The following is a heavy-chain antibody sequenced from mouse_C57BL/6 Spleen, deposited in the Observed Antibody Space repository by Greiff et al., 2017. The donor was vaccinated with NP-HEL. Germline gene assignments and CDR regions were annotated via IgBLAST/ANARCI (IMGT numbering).Heavy chain of an antibody. CDR1: GYSFTGYF. CDR2: INPYNGDT. Sequence: EVKLQQSGPELVKPGDSVKISCKASGYSFTGYFMNWVMQSHGKSLEWIGRINPYNGDTFSNQKFKGKATLTVDKSSSTAHMELRSLTSEDSAVYYCARGRSTIVTTDYAMDYWGQGTSVTVSS. D-gene: IGHD2-5*01. J-gene: IGHJ4*01. CDR3: ARGRSTIVTTDYAMDY. V-gene: IGHV1-20*01.